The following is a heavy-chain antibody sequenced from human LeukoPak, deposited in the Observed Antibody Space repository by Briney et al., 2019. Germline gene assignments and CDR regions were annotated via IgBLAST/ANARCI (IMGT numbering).Heavy chain of an antibody. V-gene: IGHV3-48*03. J-gene: IGHJ6*02. D-gene: IGHD6-19*01. CDR3: ARDQWLAYYYHGMDV. CDR1: GFTFSSYA. CDR2: ITNNGTTI. Sequence: PGGSLRLSCAASGFTFSSYAMNWVRQAPGKGLERVSYITNNGTTIYYADSVKGRFTISRDNAENSLYLQTNSLRAEDTAIYYCARDQWLAYYYHGMDVWGQGTTGTVSS.